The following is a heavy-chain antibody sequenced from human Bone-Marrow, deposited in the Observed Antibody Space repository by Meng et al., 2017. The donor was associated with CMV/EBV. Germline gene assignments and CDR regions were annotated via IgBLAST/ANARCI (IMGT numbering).Heavy chain of an antibody. CDR2: IYYSGST. V-gene: IGHV4-39*01. D-gene: IGHD3-10*01. J-gene: IGHJ4*02. CDR3: ARHALPWGGRLLWFGELIVTSSTTPYYFDY. Sequence: RQPPGQGLEWIRSIYYSGSTYYNPSLKSRVTISVDTSKNQFSLKLSSVTAADTAVYYCARHALPWGGRLLWFGELIVTSSTTPYYFDYWGQGTLVTVSS.